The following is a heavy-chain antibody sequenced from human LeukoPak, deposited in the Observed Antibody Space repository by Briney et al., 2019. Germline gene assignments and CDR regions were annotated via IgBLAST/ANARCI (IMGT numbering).Heavy chain of an antibody. J-gene: IGHJ4*02. D-gene: IGHD3-16*01. Sequence: ASVKVSCKASGGTFSSYAISWVRQAPGQGLEWMGRIIPIFGIANYAQKFQDRVTITADKSTSTAYMELSSLRSEDTAVYYCATPSGGSRRYFDYWGQGTLVTVSS. CDR2: IIPIFGIA. V-gene: IGHV1-69*04. CDR1: GGTFSSYA. CDR3: ATPSGGSRRYFDY.